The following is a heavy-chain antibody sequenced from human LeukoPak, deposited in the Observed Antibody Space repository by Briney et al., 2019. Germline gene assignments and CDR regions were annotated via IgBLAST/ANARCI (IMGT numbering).Heavy chain of an antibody. Sequence: SETLSLTCAVYGGSFSGYYWSWIRQPPAKGLEWIGEINHSGSTNYNPSLKSRVPISVDTSKNQFALKLSYVTAVDTAVYYCARFCRYCDSCGCYTKYSYYYMDVWGRGTRVSVS. CDR3: ARFCRYCDSCGCYTKYSYYYMDV. D-gene: IGHD3-22*01. J-gene: IGHJ6*03. CDR2: INHSGST. CDR1: GGSFSGYY. V-gene: IGHV4-34*01.